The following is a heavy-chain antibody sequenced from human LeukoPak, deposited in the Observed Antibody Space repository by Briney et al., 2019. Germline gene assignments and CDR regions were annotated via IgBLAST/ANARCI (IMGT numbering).Heavy chain of an antibody. CDR2: ISAYNGNT. J-gene: IGHJ6*03. CDR1: GYTFTSYG. Sequence: ASVKVSCKASGYTFTSYGISWVRQAPGQGLEWMGWISAYNGNTNYAQKLPGRVTMTTDTSTSTAYMELRSLRSDDTAVYYCARVPIVVVPAAFYYYMDVWGKGTTVTVSS. V-gene: IGHV1-18*01. D-gene: IGHD2-2*01. CDR3: ARVPIVVVPAAFYYYMDV.